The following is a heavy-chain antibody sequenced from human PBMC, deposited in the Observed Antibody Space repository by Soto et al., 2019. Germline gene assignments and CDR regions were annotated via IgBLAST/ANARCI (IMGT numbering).Heavy chain of an antibody. V-gene: IGHV1-2*02. J-gene: IGHJ4*02. D-gene: IGHD6-13*01. Sequence: ASVKVSCKASGYTLTGYYMHWVRQAPGQGLEWMGWINANSGNTNYAQKFQGRVTMTRDTSASTAYMELSSLRSEDTAVYYCARGSEPAYSSSYVIGDYWGQGTLVTVSS. CDR3: ARGSEPAYSSSYVIGDY. CDR1: GYTLTGYY. CDR2: INANSGNT.